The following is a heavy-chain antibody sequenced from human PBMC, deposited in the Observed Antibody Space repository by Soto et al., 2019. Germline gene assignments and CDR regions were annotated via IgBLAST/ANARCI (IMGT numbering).Heavy chain of an antibody. Sequence: GGSLRLSCAASGFTFSSYAMSWVRQAPGKGLEWVSAISGSGGSTYYADSVKGRFTISRDNSKNTLYLQMNSLRAEDTAVYYCAKAPGYSSGWYYFDYWGQGTLVTVSS. CDR3: AKAPGYSSGWYYFDY. D-gene: IGHD6-19*01. CDR2: ISGSGGST. J-gene: IGHJ4*02. CDR1: GFTFSSYA. V-gene: IGHV3-23*01.